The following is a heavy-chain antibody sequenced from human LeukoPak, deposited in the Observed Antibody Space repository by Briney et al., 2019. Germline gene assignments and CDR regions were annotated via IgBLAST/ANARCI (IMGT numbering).Heavy chain of an antibody. CDR1: GFTFTTYW. CDR3: ARDAVDTANAV. V-gene: IGHV3-74*01. D-gene: IGHD5-18*01. CDR2: INSDGSTT. Sequence: GGSLRLSCAASGFTFTTYWMHWVRQAPGKGLVWVSHINSDGSTTSYADSVKGRFTISRDNAKNTLYLQMNSLRAEDTAVYCCARDAVDTANAVWGQGTTVTVSS. J-gene: IGHJ6*02.